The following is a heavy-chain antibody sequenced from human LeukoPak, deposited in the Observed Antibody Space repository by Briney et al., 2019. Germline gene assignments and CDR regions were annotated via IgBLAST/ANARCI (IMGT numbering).Heavy chain of an antibody. CDR3: ARGDIVATILGSFDY. V-gene: IGHV1-3*03. D-gene: IGHD5-12*01. CDR2: INAGNGST. Sequence: ASVKVSCKASGYTFTSYAMHWVRQAPGQRLEWMGWINAGNGSTKYSQEFQGRVTITRDTSASTAYMKLSSLRSEDMAVYYCARGDIVATILGSFDYWGQGTLVTVSS. J-gene: IGHJ4*02. CDR1: GYTFTSYA.